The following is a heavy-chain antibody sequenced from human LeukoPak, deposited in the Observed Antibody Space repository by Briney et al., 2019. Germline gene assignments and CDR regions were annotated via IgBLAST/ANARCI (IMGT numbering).Heavy chain of an antibody. V-gene: IGHV3-23*01. J-gene: IGHJ6*02. D-gene: IGHD2-21*02. CDR3: AKARTTTIPAFHTVGYYYYAMDV. Sequence: GGSLRLSCAAYGITFSRYGMRWDRQAPGKGLEWVSTISYSSGRTYYAVPVKGRFTISRDNSTNTLFLQMNSLRADDTAVYFCAKARTTTIPAFHTVGYYYYAMDVWGQGPTVTVSS. CDR1: GITFSRYG. CDR2: ISYSSGRT.